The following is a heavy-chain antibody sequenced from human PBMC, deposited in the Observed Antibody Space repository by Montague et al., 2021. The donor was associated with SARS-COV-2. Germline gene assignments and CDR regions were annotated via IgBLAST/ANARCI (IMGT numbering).Heavy chain of an antibody. D-gene: IGHD5-12*01. CDR2: INSDGSST. J-gene: IGHJ4*02. CDR3: ARDIVAPHYFDY. CDR1: GFTFSSYW. Sequence: SLRLSCAASGFTFSSYWMHWVRQAPGKGLVWVSRINSDGSSTSYADSVKGRFTISRDNAKNTLYLQMNSLRAEDTAAYYCARDIVAPHYFDYWGQGTLVTVSS. V-gene: IGHV3-74*01.